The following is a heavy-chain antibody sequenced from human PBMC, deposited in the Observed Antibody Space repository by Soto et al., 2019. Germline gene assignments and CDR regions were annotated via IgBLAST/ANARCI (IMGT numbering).Heavy chain of an antibody. V-gene: IGHV4-31*03. Sequence: SETLPLPYTVSGGNIINRGYYWSWIRQHPGKGLEWIGYIYYSGSTYYKPSLKSRVTISVDTSKSQFSLKLSSVTAADTAVYYCARSVFPWGQGTLVTVSS. CDR1: GGNIINRGYY. CDR3: ARSVFP. CDR2: IYYSGST. J-gene: IGHJ5*02.